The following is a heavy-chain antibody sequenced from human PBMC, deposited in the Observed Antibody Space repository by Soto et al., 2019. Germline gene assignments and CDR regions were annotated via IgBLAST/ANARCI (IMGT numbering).Heavy chain of an antibody. CDR2: IIPVFGTA. Sequence: GASVKVSCKASGGTFSTYSISWARQAPGQGLEWMGGIIPVFGTANYARGLQERVTITRDMSTSTAYMELSGLRSEDTAVYYCAADVGGYIYGLGKYWGQGTLVTV. D-gene: IGHD5-18*01. J-gene: IGHJ4*02. CDR1: GGTFSTYS. V-gene: IGHV1-69*05. CDR3: AADVGGYIYGLGKY.